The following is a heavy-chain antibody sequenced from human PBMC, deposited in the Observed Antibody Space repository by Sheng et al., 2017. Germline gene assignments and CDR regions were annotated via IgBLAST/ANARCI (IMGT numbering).Heavy chain of an antibody. Sequence: QVQLQQWGAGLLKPSETLSLTCAVYGGSFSAYYWSWIRQPPGKGLEWIGEINHSGGTNYNPSLKSRVTISVDTSKSQFSLKLSSVTAADTTVYYCATTEPNIGYWGQGTLVTVSS. V-gene: IGHV4-34*01. CDR2: INHSGGT. J-gene: IGHJ4*02. CDR1: GGSFSAYY. D-gene: IGHD1-26*01. CDR3: ATTEPNIGY.